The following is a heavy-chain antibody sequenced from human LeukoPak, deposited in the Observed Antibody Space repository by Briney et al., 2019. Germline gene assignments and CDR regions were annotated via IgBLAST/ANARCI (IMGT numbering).Heavy chain of an antibody. J-gene: IGHJ6*02. CDR1: GFTFSSYS. V-gene: IGHV3-21*04. CDR3: ARVSGELPSFNSGGYYYGMDV. Sequence: GGSLRLSCAASGFTFSSYSMNWVRQAPGKGLEWVSSISSSSSSYIYYADSVKGRFTISRDNAKNSLHLQKNSLRAEDTAVYYCARVSGELPSFNSGGYYYGMDVWGQGTTVTVS. CDR2: ISSSSSSYI. D-gene: IGHD1-7*01.